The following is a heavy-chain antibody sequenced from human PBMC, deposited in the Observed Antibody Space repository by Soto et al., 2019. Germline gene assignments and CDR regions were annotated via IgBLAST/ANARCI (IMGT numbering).Heavy chain of an antibody. Sequence: GESLKISRKGSGYSFTNYWIGWLSQMPGKCLEWVGIIHPGHSETRYSPSFQGQVTFSADKPISTAYLQGSSLKASDTAMYYCARAPGASDIRGQGTIVTLS. J-gene: IGHJ3*02. CDR2: IHPGHSET. CDR3: ARAPGASDI. V-gene: IGHV5-51*01. CDR1: GYSFTNYW.